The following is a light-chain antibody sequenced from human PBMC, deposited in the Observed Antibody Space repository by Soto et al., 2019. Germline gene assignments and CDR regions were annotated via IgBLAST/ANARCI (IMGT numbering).Light chain of an antibody. Sequence: QSALTQPASVAGSAGQSITISCTGASSDIGGYSYVSWYQQHPGKAPKLIIYEVGNRPSGISDRFSGSKSGNTASLPISGLGAEEKADCHCSSYTSSNFHMVFGGGTKLTVL. V-gene: IGLV2-14*01. J-gene: IGLJ2*01. CDR3: SSYTSSNFHMV. CDR1: SSDIGGYSY. CDR2: EVG.